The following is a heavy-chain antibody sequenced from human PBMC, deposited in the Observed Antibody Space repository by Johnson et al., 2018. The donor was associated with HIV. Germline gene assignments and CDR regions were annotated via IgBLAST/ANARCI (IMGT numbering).Heavy chain of an antibody. CDR1: GFTVSSNY. D-gene: IGHD6-19*01. J-gene: IGHJ3*01. V-gene: IGHV3-66*03. CDR2: IYSGGST. CDR3: ARELVLYSSGWYARDAFDV. Sequence: MQLVESGGGLIQPGGSLRLSCAASGFTVSSNYMSWVRQAPGKGLEWVSVIYSGGSTYYADSVKGRFTISRDDSKNTLYLQMNSLRAEDTAVYYCARELVLYSSGWYARDAFDVWCQGTMVTVSS.